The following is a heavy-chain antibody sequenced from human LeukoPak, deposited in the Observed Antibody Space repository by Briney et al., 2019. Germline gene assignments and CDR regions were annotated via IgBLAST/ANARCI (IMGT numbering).Heavy chain of an antibody. D-gene: IGHD6-13*01. J-gene: IGHJ4*02. CDR3: ARDPPPWVAAAGTPILDY. V-gene: IGHV1-18*01. Sequence: ASAKVSCKASGYTFTSYGISWVRQAPGQGLEWMGWISAYNGNTNYAQKLQGRVTMTTDTSTSTAYMELRSLRSDDTAVYYCARDPPPWVAAAGTPILDYWGQGTLVTVSS. CDR2: ISAYNGNT. CDR1: GYTFTSYG.